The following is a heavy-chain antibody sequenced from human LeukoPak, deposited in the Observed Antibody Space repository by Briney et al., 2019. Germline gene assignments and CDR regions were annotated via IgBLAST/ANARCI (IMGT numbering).Heavy chain of an antibody. CDR2: IYYSGNT. CDR3: ARVLVASSGYPSHFDY. J-gene: IGHJ4*02. Sequence: PSETLSLTCAVSGYSISSGYYWGWIRQPPRKGLEWIGSIYYSGNTYYNPSLKSRVTISVDTSRKQFSLKLSSVTAADTAVYYCARVLVASSGYPSHFDYWGQGTLVTVSS. D-gene: IGHD3-22*01. V-gene: IGHV4-38-2*01. CDR1: GYSISSGYY.